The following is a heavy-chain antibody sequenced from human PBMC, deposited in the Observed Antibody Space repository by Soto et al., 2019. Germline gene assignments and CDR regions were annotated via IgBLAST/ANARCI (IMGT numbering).Heavy chain of an antibody. CDR1: GGSFSGYY. D-gene: IGHD3-16*02. CDR2: INHSGST. Sequence: PSETLSLTCAVYGGSFSGYYWSWICQPPGKGLEWIGEINHSGSTNYNPSLKSRVTISVDTSKNQFSLKLSSVTAADTAVYYCARAPPRDYVWGSYRYRPVYCFDYWGQGTLVTVSS. CDR3: ARAPPRDYVWGSYRYRPVYCFDY. J-gene: IGHJ4*02. V-gene: IGHV4-34*01.